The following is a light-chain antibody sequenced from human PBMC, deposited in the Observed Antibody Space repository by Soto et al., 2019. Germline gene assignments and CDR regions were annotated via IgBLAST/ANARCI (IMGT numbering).Light chain of an antibody. CDR3: AAWDGSLSGYV. CDR1: SSNIGSNY. CDR2: RNN. V-gene: IGLV1-47*01. Sequence: QSVLTQPPSASGTPGQRVTISCSGSSSNIGSNYVYWYQQLPGTAPKLLIYRNNQRPSGVPDRFSGSKSGTSASLAISGLRSDDEAEYYCAAWDGSLSGYVFGTGTKVTVL. J-gene: IGLJ1*01.